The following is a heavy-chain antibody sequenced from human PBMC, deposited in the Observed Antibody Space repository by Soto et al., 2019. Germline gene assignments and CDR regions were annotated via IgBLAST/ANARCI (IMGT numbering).Heavy chain of an antibody. J-gene: IGHJ4*02. CDR3: TTDPVTMIVVVPSSG. CDR2: INAGGNT. Sequence: PGGSLRLSCAASGFDASVNYMAWVRQAPGKGLEWVSTINAGGNTFYADSVKGRFTISRDDSKNTLYLQMNSLKTEDTAVYYCTTDPVTMIVVVPSSGWGQGTLVTVSS. V-gene: IGHV3-66*01. D-gene: IGHD3-22*01. CDR1: GFDASVNY.